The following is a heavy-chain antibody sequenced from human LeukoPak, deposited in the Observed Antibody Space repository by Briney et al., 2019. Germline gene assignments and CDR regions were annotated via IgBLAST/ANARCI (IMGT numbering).Heavy chain of an antibody. CDR2: MYSRGST. D-gene: IGHD3-22*01. J-gene: IGHJ3*02. CDR3: ARDLLSGYGAFDI. V-gene: IGHV4-4*08. Sequence: PSETLSLTCTVSGGSLSSYSWSWIRQPPGKGLEWIGYMYSRGSTNDNPSLKSRVTISRDTSKNQLSLKVTSVTAADTAVYYCARDLLSGYGAFDIWGQGTMVTVSS. CDR1: GGSLSSYS.